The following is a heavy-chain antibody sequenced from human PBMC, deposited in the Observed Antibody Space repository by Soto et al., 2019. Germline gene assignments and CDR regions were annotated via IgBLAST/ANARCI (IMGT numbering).Heavy chain of an antibody. CDR3: AKDRYSNYYGWFDP. Sequence: PGGSLRLSCAASGFTFSDYYMSWIRQAPGKGLEWVSYISSSSSYTNYADSVKGRFTISRDNAKNSLYLQMNSLRAEDTAVYYCAKDRYSNYYGWFDPWGQGTMVTVSS. CDR2: ISSSSSYT. CDR1: GFTFSDYY. D-gene: IGHD4-4*01. J-gene: IGHJ5*02. V-gene: IGHV3-11*06.